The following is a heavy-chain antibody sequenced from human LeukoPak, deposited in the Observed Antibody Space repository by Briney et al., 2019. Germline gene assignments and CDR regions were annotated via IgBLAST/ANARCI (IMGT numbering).Heavy chain of an antibody. J-gene: IGHJ1*01. CDR1: GFTVSSNY. CDR3: GRSRGTYYDILPGQEH. V-gene: IGHV3-53*01. D-gene: IGHD3-9*01. Sequence: PGGSLRLSCAASGFTVSSNYMSWVRQAPGKGLEWVSVIYSGGSTYYADSVKGRFTISRDNSKNTLYLQMNSLRAEDTAVYYCGRSRGTYYDILPGQEHGGKEPLVTVSS. CDR2: IYSGGST.